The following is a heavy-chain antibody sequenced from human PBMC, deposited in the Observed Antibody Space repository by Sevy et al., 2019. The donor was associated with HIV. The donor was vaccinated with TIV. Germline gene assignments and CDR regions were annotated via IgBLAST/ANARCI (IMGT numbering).Heavy chain of an antibody. CDR3: ARGSAGDSELGY. CDR2: ISYDGSNK. D-gene: IGHD2-15*01. Sequence: GGALRLSCAASGFTFSTYNIHWVRQAPGKGLEWVEVISYDGSNKYYEDTVKGRLTISSDNSKNTLYLQMNSLRGNDTALYFCARGSAGDSELGYCGQGTLVTVSS. V-gene: IGHV3-30-3*01. J-gene: IGHJ4*02. CDR1: GFTFSTYN.